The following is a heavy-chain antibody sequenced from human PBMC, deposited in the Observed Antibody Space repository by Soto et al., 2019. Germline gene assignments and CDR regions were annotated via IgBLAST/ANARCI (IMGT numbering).Heavy chain of an antibody. Sequence: ASVKPSCKACGDSFTSYDINWVRQATGQGLEWMGWMNPNSGNTGYAQKFQGRVTMTRNTSISTAYMELSSLRSEDTAVYYCALDYGSPDYYMDVWGKGTTVTVSS. J-gene: IGHJ6*03. D-gene: IGHD3-10*01. V-gene: IGHV1-8*01. CDR2: MNPNSGNT. CDR1: GDSFTSYD. CDR3: ALDYGSPDYYMDV.